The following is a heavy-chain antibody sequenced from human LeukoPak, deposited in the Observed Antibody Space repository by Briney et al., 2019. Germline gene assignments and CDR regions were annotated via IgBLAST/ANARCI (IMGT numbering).Heavy chain of an antibody. CDR2: INPNSGGT. V-gene: IGHV1-2*06. Sequence: ASVKVSCKASGYTFTGHYMHWVRQAPGQGLEWMGRINPNSGGTNYAQKFQGRVTMTRDTSISTAYMELSRLRSDDTAAYYCARVSRQWLVFDYWGQGTLVTVSS. CDR3: ARVSRQWLVFDY. J-gene: IGHJ4*02. CDR1: GYTFTGHY. D-gene: IGHD6-19*01.